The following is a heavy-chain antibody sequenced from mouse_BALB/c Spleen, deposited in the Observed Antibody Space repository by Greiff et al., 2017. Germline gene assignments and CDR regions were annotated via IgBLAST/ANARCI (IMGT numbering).Heavy chain of an antibody. V-gene: IGHV1-18*01. D-gene: IGHD1-1*01. J-gene: IGHJ3*01. Sequence: VQLQQSGPELVKPGASVKIPCKASGYTFTDYNMDWVKQSHGKSLEWIGDINPNNGGTIYNQKFKGKATLTVDKSSSTAYMELRSLTSEDTAVYYCARGGYYGNAWFAYWGQGTLGTVSA. CDR1: GYTFTDYN. CDR2: INPNNGGT. CDR3: ARGGYYGNAWFAY.